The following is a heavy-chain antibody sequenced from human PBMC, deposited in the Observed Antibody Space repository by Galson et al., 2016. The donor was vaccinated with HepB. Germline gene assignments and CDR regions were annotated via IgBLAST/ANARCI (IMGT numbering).Heavy chain of an antibody. D-gene: IGHD3-22*01. CDR3: GKLGGDYYHWYFDL. CDR1: GLSFTNHA. V-gene: IGHV3-23*01. Sequence: SLRLSCAASGLSFTNHAMSWVRHTPGKGLEWVSLISGSGVSTYYAASVKGRFTISRHNFKNTLYLQMNRLRPEDTAVYYCGKLGGDYYHWYFDLWGRGTLVTVSS. CDR2: ISGSGVST. J-gene: IGHJ2*01.